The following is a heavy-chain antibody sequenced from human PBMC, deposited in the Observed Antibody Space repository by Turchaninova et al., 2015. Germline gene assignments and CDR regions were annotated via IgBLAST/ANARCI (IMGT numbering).Heavy chain of an antibody. CDR3: ARWSGGRVVVAVDAFDI. J-gene: IGHJ3*02. CDR2: IYQSGST. V-gene: IGHV4-38-2*01. CDR1: GSSFRSGYY. Sequence: QVQLQESGPGLVKPSETLSLPCPVPGSSFRSGYYWGWIRQPQGKGLEWIGNIYQSGSTSYNPSLKSRVTISVDTSKNQFSLKLSSVTATDTAVYYCARWSGGRVVVAVDAFDIWGQGTMVTVSS. D-gene: IGHD6-19*01.